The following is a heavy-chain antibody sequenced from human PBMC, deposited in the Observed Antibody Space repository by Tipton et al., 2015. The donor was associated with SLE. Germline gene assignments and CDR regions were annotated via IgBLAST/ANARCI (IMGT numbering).Heavy chain of an antibody. Sequence: TLSLTCTISGGSISSYYWSWIRQPPGKGLEWIGYIFYSGRTNYNPSLKSRVTISVDTSKNQFSLKLSSVTAADTAVYYCARSAGYGSNWAHFDYWGQGTLVTVSS. CDR2: IFYSGRT. V-gene: IGHV4-59*01. CDR3: ARSAGYGSNWAHFDY. D-gene: IGHD6-13*01. J-gene: IGHJ4*02. CDR1: GGSISSYY.